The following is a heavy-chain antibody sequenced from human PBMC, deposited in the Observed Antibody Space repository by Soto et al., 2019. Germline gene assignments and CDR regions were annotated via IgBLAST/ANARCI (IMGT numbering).Heavy chain of an antibody. Sequence: EVQLLESGGALEKPGGSLRLSCAPSGFPFVNYAMSWVRQAPGRGLKWVSGISTSGGSTYYADSVKGRFTISRDNSRDTLYLQMNSLRAEDTAVYYCAKESTPGYWGQGTLVTVSS. J-gene: IGHJ4*02. CDR2: ISTSGGST. CDR3: AKESTPGY. D-gene: IGHD7-27*01. V-gene: IGHV3-23*01. CDR1: GFPFVNYA.